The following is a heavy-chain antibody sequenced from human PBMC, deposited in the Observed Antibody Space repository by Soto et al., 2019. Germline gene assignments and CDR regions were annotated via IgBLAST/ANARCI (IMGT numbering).Heavy chain of an antibody. V-gene: IGHV3-64*01. CDR1: GFTFSSYA. D-gene: IGHD5-12*01. J-gene: IGHJ4*02. Sequence: EVQLVESGEGLVQPGGSLRLSCAASGFTFSSYAMHWVRQAPGKGLEYVSVISSNGGSTYYANSVKGRFTISRDNSKNTLYLQMGSLRAEDMAVYYCARTSGYAFDYWGQGTLVTVSS. CDR2: ISSNGGST. CDR3: ARTSGYAFDY.